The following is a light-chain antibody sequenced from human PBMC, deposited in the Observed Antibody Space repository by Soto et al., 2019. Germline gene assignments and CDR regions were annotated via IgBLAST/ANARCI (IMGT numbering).Light chain of an antibody. J-gene: IGLJ1*01. Sequence: QSALTQPASVSGSPGQSITISCIGTRTDIGGYNFVSWFQQHPGKAPKLIIFEVTNRPSGVSNRFSGSKSGNTASLTISGLQPADDANYYCSSHTSTNPYVCGSGTKVTV. CDR2: EVT. CDR1: RTDIGGYNF. CDR3: SSHTSTNPYV. V-gene: IGLV2-14*01.